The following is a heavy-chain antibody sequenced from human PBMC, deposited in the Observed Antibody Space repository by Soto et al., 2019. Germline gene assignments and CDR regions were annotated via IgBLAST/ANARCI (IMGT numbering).Heavy chain of an antibody. D-gene: IGHD2-2*01. V-gene: IGHV1-18*04. CDR3: VGDRKYFRVNGNWFGS. CDR1: GYTSADFG. CDR2: VSGNNGAS. Sequence: ASVKVSCKASGYTSADFGISWVRQAPGQGLEWMGWVSGNNGASNPAPKVQGRITMTLDTSTGVSYMALRSLRSDDTAIYYCVGDRKYFRVNGNWFGSWGQGTMGTVSS. J-gene: IGHJ5*01.